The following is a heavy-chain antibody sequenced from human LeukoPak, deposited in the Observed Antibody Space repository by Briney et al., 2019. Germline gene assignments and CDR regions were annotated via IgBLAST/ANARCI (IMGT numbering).Heavy chain of an antibody. Sequence: GGSLRLSCAASGFTFSSSAMSWVRQAPGKGLEWVANIKQDGSEKNYVDSVKGRFTISRDNAKNSLYLQMNNLRVEDTAMYYCAGGTGFIIKDWGQGTLVTVSS. CDR3: AGGTGFIIKD. V-gene: IGHV3-7*03. D-gene: IGHD3-9*01. CDR2: IKQDGSEK. CDR1: GFTFSSSA. J-gene: IGHJ4*02.